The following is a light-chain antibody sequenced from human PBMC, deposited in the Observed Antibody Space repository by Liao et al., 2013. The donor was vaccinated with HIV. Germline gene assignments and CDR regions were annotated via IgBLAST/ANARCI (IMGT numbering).Light chain of an antibody. V-gene: IGLV3-21*01. CDR1: NIAGKS. J-gene: IGLJ1*01. CDR3: QVWDSSSDHPYV. CDR2: YDS. Sequence: SYELTQPPSVSVAPGKTARITCGGNNIAGKSVHWYQQKPGQAPVLVIDYDSDRPSGIPERFSGSNSGNTATLTISRVEAGDEADYYCQVWDSSSDHPYVFGTGTKVTVL.